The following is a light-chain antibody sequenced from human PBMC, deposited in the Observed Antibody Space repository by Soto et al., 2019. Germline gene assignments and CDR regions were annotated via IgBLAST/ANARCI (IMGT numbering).Light chain of an antibody. CDR3: QQSYSTIT. V-gene: IGKV1-39*01. CDR2: GAS. CDR1: QTISMY. Sequence: PSSLSASVGDIVTITCRASQTISMYLNWYQQKPGKAPKLLIYGASGLQSGVPSRFSGSGSGTDFTLTISSLQPEDFATYYCQQSYSTITFGQGTRLEIK. J-gene: IGKJ5*01.